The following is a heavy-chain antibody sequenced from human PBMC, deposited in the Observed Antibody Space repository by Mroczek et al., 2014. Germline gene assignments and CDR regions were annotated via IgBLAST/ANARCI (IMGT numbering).Heavy chain of an antibody. CDR1: GFTFTSYS. CDR2: ISPRSDYI. V-gene: IGHV3-21*06. CDR3: TRGGVTTFGYDS. Sequence: VQLVQSGGGLVKPGESIRLACAASGFTFTSYSTNWVRQAPGKGLEWVSSISPRSDYIYYADSVRGRFTISRDNAKNSLYLEMNSLRVEDTAIYYCTRGGVTTFGYDSWGQGTLVSVSS. J-gene: IGHJ4*02. D-gene: IGHD3-10*01.